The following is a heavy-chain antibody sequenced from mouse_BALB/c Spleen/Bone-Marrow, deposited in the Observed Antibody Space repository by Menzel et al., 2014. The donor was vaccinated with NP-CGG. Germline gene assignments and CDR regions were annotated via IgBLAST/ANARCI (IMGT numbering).Heavy chain of an antibody. CDR2: ISSGGST. CDR1: GFTFSSYA. J-gene: IGHJ3*01. Sequence: EVHLVESGGGLVKPGGPLKLSCAASGFTFSSYAMSWVRQTPEKRLEWVASISSGGSTYYPDSVKGRFTISRDNARNILYLQMSSLRSEDTAMYYCARGGGCDYGSWFAYWGQGTLVTVSA. D-gene: IGHD2-4*01. V-gene: IGHV5-6-5*01. CDR3: ARGGGCDYGSWFAY.